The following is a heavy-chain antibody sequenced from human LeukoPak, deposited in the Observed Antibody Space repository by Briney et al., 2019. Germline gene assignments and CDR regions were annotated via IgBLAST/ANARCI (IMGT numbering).Heavy chain of an antibody. CDR2: INHSGIT. Sequence: PSETLSLTCGVYGGSFSGNYWSWIRQPPGKGLEWIGEINHSGITNYNPSLKSRVTISVDTSKNHFSLRLSSVTAADTAVYYCGRGPPPGDRFDYWGQGTLVTVSS. J-gene: IGHJ4*02. D-gene: IGHD4-17*01. CDR3: GRGPPPGDRFDY. V-gene: IGHV4-34*01. CDR1: GGSFSGNY.